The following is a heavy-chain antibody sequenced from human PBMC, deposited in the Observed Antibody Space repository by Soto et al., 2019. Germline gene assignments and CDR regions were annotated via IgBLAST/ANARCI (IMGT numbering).Heavy chain of an antibody. V-gene: IGHV3-11*06. D-gene: IGHD3-22*01. Sequence: GGALRLSCAASGFTFSDYYMSWIRQAPGKGLECVSYISSSSSYTNYADSVKGRFTISRDNAKNSLYLQMNSLRAEDTAVYYCARGLDSSGYNPRGGYYYYYGMDVWGQGTTVTVSS. CDR3: ARGLDSSGYNPRGGYYYYYGMDV. CDR1: GFTFSDYY. CDR2: ISSSSSYT. J-gene: IGHJ6*02.